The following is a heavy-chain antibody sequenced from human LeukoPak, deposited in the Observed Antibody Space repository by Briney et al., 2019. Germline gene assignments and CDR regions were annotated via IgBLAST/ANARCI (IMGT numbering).Heavy chain of an antibody. D-gene: IGHD5-18*01. J-gene: IGHJ5*02. CDR2: IWYDGSKK. V-gene: IGHV3-33*06. Sequence: GRSLRLSCAASGFTFSSHGMHWVRQAPGKGLEWVALIWYDGSKKYYADSVKGRFTISRDDSKNTLYLQMNSLRAEDTVMYYCAKDLSYGSNWFDPWGQGTLVTVSS. CDR3: AKDLSYGSNWFDP. CDR1: GFTFSSHG.